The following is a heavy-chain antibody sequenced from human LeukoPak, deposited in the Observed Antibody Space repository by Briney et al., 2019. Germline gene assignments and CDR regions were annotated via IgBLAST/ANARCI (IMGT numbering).Heavy chain of an antibody. CDR3: ARGLRFLEWLSPQGWFDP. CDR1: GGSISSSSYY. V-gene: IGHV4-39*07. J-gene: IGHJ5*02. D-gene: IGHD3-3*01. CDR2: IYYSGTT. Sequence: SETLSLTCTVSGGSISSSSYYWGWIRQPPGKGLEWIGTIYYSGTTYYNPSLKSRVTISVDTSKNQFSLKLSSVTAADTAVYYCARGLRFLEWLSPQGWFDPWGQGTLVTVSS.